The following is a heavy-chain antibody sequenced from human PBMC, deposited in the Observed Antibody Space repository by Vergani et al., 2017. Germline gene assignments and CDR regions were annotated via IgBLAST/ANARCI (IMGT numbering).Heavy chain of an antibody. J-gene: IGHJ4*02. D-gene: IGHD1-1*01. V-gene: IGHV4-61*02. CDR3: ARDLGRYDYFDY. CDR1: GGSISRCSYY. CDR2: IYTSRST. Sequence: QVQLQESGPGLVKPSQTLSLTCTVSGGSISRCSYYWSWLRQPAGKGLDWIGRIYTSRSTNYTPSLKSRVTMSVDTSKNQFSLKLSSVTAADTAVYYCARDLGRYDYFDYWGQGTLVTVSS.